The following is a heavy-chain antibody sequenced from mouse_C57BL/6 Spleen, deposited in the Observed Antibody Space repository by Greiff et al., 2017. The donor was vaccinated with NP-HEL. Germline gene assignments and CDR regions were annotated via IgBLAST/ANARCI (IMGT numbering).Heavy chain of an antibody. CDR3: ARAVPLYYSWFAY. J-gene: IGHJ3*01. D-gene: IGHD2-12*01. Sequence: EVHLVESGGGLVKPGGSLKLSCAASGFTFSSYAMSWVRQTPEKRLEWVATISDGGSYTYYPDNVKGRFTISRDNAKNNLYLQMSHLKSEDTAMYYCARAVPLYYSWFAYWGQGTLVTVSA. V-gene: IGHV5-4*01. CDR2: ISDGGSYT. CDR1: GFTFSSYA.